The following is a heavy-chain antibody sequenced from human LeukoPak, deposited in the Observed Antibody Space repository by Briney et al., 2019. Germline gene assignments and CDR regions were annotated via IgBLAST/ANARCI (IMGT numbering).Heavy chain of an antibody. CDR3: ARHMVRGVMGDY. J-gene: IGHJ4*02. Sequence: GASVKVSCKASGYTFTSYYIHWVRQAPGQGLEWMGIINPSGGSTTYAQKFQGRVTMTRDTSTSTVYMELSSLRSEDTAVYYCARHMVRGVMGDYWGQGTPVTVSS. CDR2: INPSGGST. CDR1: GYTFTSYY. D-gene: IGHD3-10*01. V-gene: IGHV1-46*01.